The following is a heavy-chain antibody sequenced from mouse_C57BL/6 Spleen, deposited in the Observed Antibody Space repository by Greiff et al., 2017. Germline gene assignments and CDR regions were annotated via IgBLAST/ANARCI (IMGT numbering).Heavy chain of an antibody. CDR2: INPYNGGT. D-gene: IGHD2-1*01. CDR3: ARRGYYGNYMYYFDY. CDR1: GYTFTDSY. V-gene: IGHV1-19*01. J-gene: IGHJ2*01. Sequence: VQLQQSGPVLVKPGASVKMSCKASGYTFTDSYMNWVKQSHGKSLEWIGVINPYNGGTSYNQKFKGKATLTVDKSSSTAYMELNSLTSEDSAVYYCARRGYYGNYMYYFDYWGQGTTLTVSS.